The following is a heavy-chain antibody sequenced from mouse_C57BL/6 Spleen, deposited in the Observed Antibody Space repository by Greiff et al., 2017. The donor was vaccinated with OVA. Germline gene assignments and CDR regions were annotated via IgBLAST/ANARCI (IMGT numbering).Heavy chain of an antibody. J-gene: IGHJ4*01. CDR2: ISSGSSTI. CDR3: ARMVTTDYYAMDY. D-gene: IGHD2-2*01. CDR1: GFTFSDYG. V-gene: IGHV5-17*01. Sequence: VKLVESGGGLVKPGGSLKLSCAASGFTFSDYGMHWVRQAPEKGLEWVAYISSGSSTIYYADTVKGRFTISRDNAKNTLFLQMTSLRSEDTAMYYCARMVTTDYYAMDYWGQGTSVTVSS.